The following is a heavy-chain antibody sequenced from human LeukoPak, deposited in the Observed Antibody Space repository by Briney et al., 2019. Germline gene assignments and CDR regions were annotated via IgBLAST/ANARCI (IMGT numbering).Heavy chain of an antibody. CDR2: IRYDGSNK. V-gene: IGHV3-30*02. J-gene: IGHJ4*02. D-gene: IGHD6-19*01. Sequence: TGGSLRLSCAASGFTFSSYGMHWVRQAPGKGLEWVAFIRYDGSNKYYADSVKGRFTISRDNSKNTLYLQMNSLRAEDTAVYYCAREGGRTVAGTFDNWGQGTLVTVSS. CDR1: GFTFSSYG. CDR3: AREGGRTVAGTFDN.